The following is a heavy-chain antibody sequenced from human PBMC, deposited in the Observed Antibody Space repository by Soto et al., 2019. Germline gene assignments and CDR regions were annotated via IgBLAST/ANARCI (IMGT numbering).Heavy chain of an antibody. CDR3: TAPRDEYGSGVSWFTYGMDI. CDR1: GFTFSDYA. V-gene: IGHV3-23*01. CDR2: LDGAGGST. D-gene: IGHD3-10*01. J-gene: IGHJ6*02. Sequence: GGSMRLSCLASGFTFSDYAMTWVRHVPGRGLEWVASLDGAGGSTSYADSVRGRFTISRDNSQNTLFLQMKRLTVDDTAIYYCTAPRDEYGSGVSWFTYGMDIWGQGTTVTVSS.